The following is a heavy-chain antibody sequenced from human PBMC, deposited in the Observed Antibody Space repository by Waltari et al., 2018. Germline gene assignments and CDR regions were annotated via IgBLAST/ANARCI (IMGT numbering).Heavy chain of an antibody. CDR1: GYSFTSYW. Sequence: EVQLVQSGAEVKKPGESLKISCKGSGYSFTSYWIGWVRQMPGKGLEWMGIIYPCDSDTRYSPSFQGQVTISADKSISTAYLQWSSLKASDTAMYYCARLPPDIVVVVAATGFDYWGQGTLVTVSS. D-gene: IGHD2-15*01. V-gene: IGHV5-51*01. CDR2: IYPCDSDT. J-gene: IGHJ4*02. CDR3: ARLPPDIVVVVAATGFDY.